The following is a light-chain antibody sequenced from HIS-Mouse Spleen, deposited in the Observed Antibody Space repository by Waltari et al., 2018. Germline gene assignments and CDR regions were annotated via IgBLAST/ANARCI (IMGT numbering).Light chain of an antibody. V-gene: IGKV2-30*02. Sequence: DVVMTQSPLSLPVTLGQPASISCRSSQRLVHSDGNTYLTWFQQRPGQSPRRLLYKVSNRYSGVPDRFSGSGSGTDVTLKISRVEAEDVGVYYCMQGTHWPPWTFGQGTKVEIK. CDR2: KVS. J-gene: IGKJ1*01. CDR1: QRLVHSDGNTY. CDR3: MQGTHWPPWT.